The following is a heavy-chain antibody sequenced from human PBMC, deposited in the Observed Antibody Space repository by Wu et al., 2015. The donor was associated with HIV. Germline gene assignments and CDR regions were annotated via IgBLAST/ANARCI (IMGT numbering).Heavy chain of an antibody. CDR1: GGTFSSYD. J-gene: IGHJ3*02. CDR3: AARSSSWYEGAFDI. D-gene: IGHD6-13*01. CDR2: MNPNSGNT. Sequence: QVQLVQSGAEVKKPGSSVKVSCKASGGTFSSYDINWVRQATGQGLEWMGWMNPNSGNTGYAQKFQGRVTITADESTSTAYMELSSLRSEDTAVYYCAARSSSWYEGAFDIWGQGTMVTVSS. V-gene: IGHV1-69*11.